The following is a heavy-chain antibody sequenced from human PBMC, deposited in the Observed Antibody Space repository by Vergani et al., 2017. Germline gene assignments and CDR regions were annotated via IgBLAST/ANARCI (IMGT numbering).Heavy chain of an antibody. CDR2: ISCNSGSI. Sequence: EVQLVESGGGLVQPGRSLRLSCAASGFTFDDYAMHWVRQAPGKGLEWVSGISCNSGSIGYADSVKGRFTISRDNAKNSLYLQMNSLRAEDTALYYCAKGPKPNNWGGYAFDIWGQGTMVTVSS. CDR1: GFTFDDYA. CDR3: AKGPKPNNWGGYAFDI. D-gene: IGHD7-27*01. J-gene: IGHJ3*02. V-gene: IGHV3-9*01.